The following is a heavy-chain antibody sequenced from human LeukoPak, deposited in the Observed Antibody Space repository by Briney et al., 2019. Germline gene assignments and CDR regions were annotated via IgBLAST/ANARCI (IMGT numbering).Heavy chain of an antibody. Sequence: PSETLSLTCTVSGGSISSYYWSWIRQPPGKGLEWIGYIYYSGSTNYNPSLKSRVSISVATSKNQFSLKLSSVTAADTAVYYCARGLRLLMGEYYYGMDVWGQGTTVTVSS. CDR1: GGSISSYY. V-gene: IGHV4-59*01. J-gene: IGHJ6*02. CDR2: IYYSGST. CDR3: ARGLRLLMGEYYYGMDV. D-gene: IGHD5/OR15-5a*01.